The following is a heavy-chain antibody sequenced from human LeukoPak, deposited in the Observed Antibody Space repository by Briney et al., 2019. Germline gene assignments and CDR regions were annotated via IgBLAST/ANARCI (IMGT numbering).Heavy chain of an antibody. CDR2: TYYRAKWYN. J-gene: IGHJ6*03. CDR1: GDSVSSNSAT. Sequence: QTLSLTCAISGDSVSSNSATGNWMRQSPARGLEGLVRTYYRAKWYNDYAVSVRSRITILPDTSKNQFSLPLNSVTPEDTAVYYCGRGSLDYEVLDYYYYMDVWGKGTTVTVSS. D-gene: IGHD4-17*01. CDR3: GRGSLDYEVLDYYYYMDV. V-gene: IGHV6-1*01.